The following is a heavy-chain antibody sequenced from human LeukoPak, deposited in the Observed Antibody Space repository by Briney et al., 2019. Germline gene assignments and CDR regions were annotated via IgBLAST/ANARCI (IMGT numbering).Heavy chain of an antibody. Sequence: GRSLRLSCAASGFTFSRYSFHWVRQAPGKGLEWVAFIRYDGSNKYYADSVKGRFTISRDNSKNTLYLQMNSLRAEDTAVYYCAKDVDSSSAYYFDYWGQGTLVTVSS. CDR2: IRYDGSNK. V-gene: IGHV3-30*02. CDR3: AKDVDSSSAYYFDY. J-gene: IGHJ4*02. CDR1: GFTFSRYS. D-gene: IGHD6-6*01.